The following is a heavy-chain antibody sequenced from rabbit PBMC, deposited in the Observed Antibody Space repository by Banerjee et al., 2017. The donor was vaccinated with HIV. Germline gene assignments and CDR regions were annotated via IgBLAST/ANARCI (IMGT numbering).Heavy chain of an antibody. CDR3: ARPGPGSNIYKSYFNL. D-gene: IGHD3-1*01. J-gene: IGHJ4*01. V-gene: IGHV1S45*01. CDR1: GFSFSSTYY. CDR2: IYVGSSGTT. Sequence: QEQLVESGGDLVKPGASLTLTCTASGFSFSSTYYMCWVRQAPGKGLEWIACIYVGSSGTTYYANWAKGRFTISKTSSTTVTLQMTSLTAADTATYFCARPGPGSNIYKSYFNLWGPGTLVTVS.